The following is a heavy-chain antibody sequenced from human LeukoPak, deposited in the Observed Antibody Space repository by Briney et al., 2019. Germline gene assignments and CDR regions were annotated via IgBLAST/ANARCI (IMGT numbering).Heavy chain of an antibody. CDR1: GFVFSSNW. CDR2: IKQDGSEK. Sequence: GGSLRLSCAASGFVFSSNWMTWVRQAPGKGLEWVANIKQDGSEKYYVDSVKGRFTISRDNANHSLYLQMNSLRAKDTSVYYCARGLRWVDYWGQGTLVTVSS. V-gene: IGHV3-7*04. D-gene: IGHD4-23*01. CDR3: ARGLRWVDY. J-gene: IGHJ4*02.